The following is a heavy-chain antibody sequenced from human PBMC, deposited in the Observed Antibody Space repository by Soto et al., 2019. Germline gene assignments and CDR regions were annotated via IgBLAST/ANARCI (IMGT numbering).Heavy chain of an antibody. V-gene: IGHV3-23*01. CDR1: GFTFSSYA. J-gene: IGHJ4*02. CDR2: ISGSGGST. Sequence: GGSLRLSCAASGFTFSSYAMSWVRQAPGKGLEWVSAISGSGGSTYYAESVKGRFTISRDNSKNTLYLQMNSLRAEDTAVYYCAKLGGSWPSPFDYWGQGTLVTVSS. D-gene: IGHD2-15*01. CDR3: AKLGGSWPSPFDY.